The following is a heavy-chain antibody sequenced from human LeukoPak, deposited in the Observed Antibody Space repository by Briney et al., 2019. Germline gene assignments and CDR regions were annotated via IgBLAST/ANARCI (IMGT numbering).Heavy chain of an antibody. CDR2: ISSSGSTI. V-gene: IGHV3-48*03. CDR1: GFTFSSYE. Sequence: GGSLRLSCAASGFTFSSYEMNWVRQAPGKGLEWVSYISSSGSTIYYADSVKGRFTISRDNAMNSLYLQMNSLRAEDTAVYYCARAAYSSGWFSSIYFDYWGQGTLVTVSS. J-gene: IGHJ4*02. CDR3: ARAAYSSGWFSSIYFDY. D-gene: IGHD6-19*01.